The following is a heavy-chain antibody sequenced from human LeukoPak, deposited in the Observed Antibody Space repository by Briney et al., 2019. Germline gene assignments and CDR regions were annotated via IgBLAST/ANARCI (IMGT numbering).Heavy chain of an antibody. CDR3: ARGERLGYDFWSGYYRFDY. J-gene: IGHJ4*02. D-gene: IGHD3-3*01. CDR2: IIPIFGTA. V-gene: IGHV1-69*05. Sequence: GASVKVSCKASGGTFSSYAISWVRQAPGQGLEWMGGIIPIFGTANYAQKLQGRVTITTDESTSTAYMELSSLRSEDTAVYYCARGERLGYDFWSGYYRFDYWGQGTLVTVSS. CDR1: GGTFSSYA.